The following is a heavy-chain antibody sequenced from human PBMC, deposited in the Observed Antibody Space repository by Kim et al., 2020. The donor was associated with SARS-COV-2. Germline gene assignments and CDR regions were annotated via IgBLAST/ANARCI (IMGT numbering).Heavy chain of an antibody. CDR3: ARHVGTEPDYYGSGSSLDY. D-gene: IGHD3-10*01. Sequence: SETLSLTCTVSGGSISSYYWSWIRQPPGKGLEWIGYIYYSGSTNYNPSLKSRVTISVDTSKNQFSLKLSSVTAADTAVYYCARHVGTEPDYYGSGSSLDYWGQGTLVTVSS. CDR2: IYYSGST. J-gene: IGHJ4*02. V-gene: IGHV4-59*08. CDR1: GGSISSYY.